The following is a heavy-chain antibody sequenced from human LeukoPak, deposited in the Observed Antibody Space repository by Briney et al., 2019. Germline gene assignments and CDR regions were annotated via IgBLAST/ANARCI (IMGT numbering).Heavy chain of an antibody. CDR2: IYHSGST. CDR1: GGSISSGGYS. CDR3: ARSTTMVTPNYFDY. V-gene: IGHV4-30-2*01. Sequence: KSSETLSLTCAVSGGSISSGGYSWSWIRQPPGKGLEWIGYIYHSGSTYYNPSLKSRVTISVDRSKNQFSLKLSSVTAADTAVYYCARSTTMVTPNYFDYRGQGTLVTVSS. D-gene: IGHD4-23*01. J-gene: IGHJ4*02.